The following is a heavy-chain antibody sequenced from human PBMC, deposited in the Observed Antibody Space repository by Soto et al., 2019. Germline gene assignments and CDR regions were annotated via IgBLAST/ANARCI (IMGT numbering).Heavy chain of an antibody. Sequence: QVQLQESGPGVVKPSETLSLSCSVSGDSVSSNHWRWIRQSPDKRLAWIGHIYKSGGTNYHPSFESRVAMSVDTSKNSLSLILTSVTAADTAVYYCARVRPYVSGWQPYVFDLWGRGTLVTVYS. CDR1: GDSVSSNH. CDR2: IYKSGGT. V-gene: IGHV4-59*02. CDR3: ARVRPYVSGWQPYVFDL. D-gene: IGHD6-19*01. J-gene: IGHJ2*01.